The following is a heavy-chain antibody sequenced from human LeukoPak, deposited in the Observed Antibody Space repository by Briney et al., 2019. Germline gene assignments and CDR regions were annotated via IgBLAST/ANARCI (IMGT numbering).Heavy chain of an antibody. D-gene: IGHD3-3*01. CDR1: GFTFSSYA. J-gene: IGHJ4*02. CDR2: ISGSGGST. Sequence: GGSLRLSCAASGFTFSSYAMSGVRPAAGKGLEWVSAISGSGGSTYYADSVKDRFTLSRDNSKNTLYLKMNSLRAADTAVYYCAKQTDYDFWSGYDKFDYWGQGTLVTVSS. V-gene: IGHV3-23*01. CDR3: AKQTDYDFWSGYDKFDY.